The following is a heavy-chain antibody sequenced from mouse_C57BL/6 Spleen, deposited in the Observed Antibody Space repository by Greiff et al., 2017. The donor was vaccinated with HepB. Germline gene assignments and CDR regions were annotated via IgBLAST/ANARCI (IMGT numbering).Heavy chain of an antibody. CDR1: GYAFSSYW. CDR3: ASKGYGSSYSAWFAY. Sequence: QVQLQQSGAELVKPGASVKISCKASGYAFSSYWMNWVKQRPGKGLEWIGQIYPGDGDTNYNGKFKGKATLTADKSSSTAYMQLSSLTSGDSAVYFGASKGYGSSYSAWFAYWGQGTLVTVSA. J-gene: IGHJ3*01. V-gene: IGHV1-80*01. D-gene: IGHD1-1*01. CDR2: IYPGDGDT.